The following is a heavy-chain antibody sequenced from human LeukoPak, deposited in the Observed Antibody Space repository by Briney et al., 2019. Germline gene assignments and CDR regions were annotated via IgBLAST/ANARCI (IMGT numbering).Heavy chain of an antibody. Sequence: GGSLRLSCAASGFTFSSYAMSWFRQAPGKGLEWVSAISGSGGSTYYADSVKGRFTISRDNSKNTLYLQMNSLRAEDTAVYYCARHLVPTAMLTVFDIWGQGAMVTVSS. CDR1: GFTFSSYA. D-gene: IGHD2-2*01. CDR3: ARHLVPTAMLTVFDI. J-gene: IGHJ3*02. CDR2: ISGSGGST. V-gene: IGHV3-23*01.